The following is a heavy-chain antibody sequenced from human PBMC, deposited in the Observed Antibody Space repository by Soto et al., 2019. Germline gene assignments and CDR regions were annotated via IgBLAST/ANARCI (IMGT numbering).Heavy chain of an antibody. Sequence: GGSLRLSCAASGFSFSDDAMHWVRQAPGQGLEWVAVITYDGSNKYYADSVRGRFTISRDNSKSTLYLQMDSLIIDDTAVYYCARDVGTQLDFWSTSGTDVWGQGTTVTVSS. CDR3: ARDVGTQLDFWSTSGTDV. V-gene: IGHV3-30-3*01. CDR2: ITYDGSNK. CDR1: GFSFSDDA. J-gene: IGHJ6*02. D-gene: IGHD3-3*01.